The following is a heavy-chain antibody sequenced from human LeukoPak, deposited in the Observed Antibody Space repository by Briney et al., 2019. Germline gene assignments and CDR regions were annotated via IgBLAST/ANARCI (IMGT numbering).Heavy chain of an antibody. Sequence: SETLSLTCTVSGGSISSSSYYWGWIRQPPGKGLEWIGSIYYTGSAYYNPSLKSRVTMSVDTSKNQFSLRLSSVTAADTAVYSCARHPERYSYFDYWGQGTLVTVSS. CDR1: GGSISSSSYY. V-gene: IGHV4-39*01. D-gene: IGHD5-18*01. J-gene: IGHJ4*02. CDR3: ARHPERYSYFDY. CDR2: IYYTGSA.